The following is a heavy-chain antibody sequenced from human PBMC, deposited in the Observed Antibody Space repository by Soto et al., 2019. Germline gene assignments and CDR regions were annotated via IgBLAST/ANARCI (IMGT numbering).Heavy chain of an antibody. D-gene: IGHD3-3*01. J-gene: IGHJ3*01. CDR2: IYYSGST. CDR1: GDSITSYY. V-gene: IGHV4-59*01. CDR3: ARDLVIGAGPSEA. Sequence: QVQLQESGPGLVKPSETLSLTCTVSGDSITSYYWSWIRQPPGKALEWIGYIYYSGSTDNNPSLKSRVTISVDPAKKQFYMKLKSVTAADTAVYYCARDLVIGAGPSEAWGQGTMVSVSA.